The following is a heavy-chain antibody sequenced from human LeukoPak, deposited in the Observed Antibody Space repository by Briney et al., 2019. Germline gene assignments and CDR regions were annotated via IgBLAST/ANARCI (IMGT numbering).Heavy chain of an antibody. Sequence: PPQTMSLTCTVSGGSISSGGYYWSSIRQHPGKGLEWIGYIYYRGTTSYNPFLKSRVTISVDTSKNQFSLKLNSVTAADTAVYYCARLPRYGGYDHFDYWGQASLVFVSS. V-gene: IGHV4-61*08. J-gene: IGHJ4*01. CDR2: IYYRGTT. CDR1: GGSISSGGYY. CDR3: ARLPRYGGYDHFDY. D-gene: IGHD5-12*01.